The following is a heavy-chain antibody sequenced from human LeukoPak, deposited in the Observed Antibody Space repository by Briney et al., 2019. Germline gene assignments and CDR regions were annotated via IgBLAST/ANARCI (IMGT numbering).Heavy chain of an antibody. CDR2: ISYDGSNK. V-gene: IGHV3-30*18. CDR3: AKQLTAGGYYFDY. D-gene: IGHD6-13*01. CDR1: GFTFSSYG. J-gene: IGHJ4*02. Sequence: PGGSLRLSCAASGFTFSSYGMHWVRQAPGKGLEWVAVISYDGSNKYYADSVKGRFTISRDNSKNTLYLQMNSLRAEDTAVYYCAKQLTAGGYYFDYWGQGTLVTVSS.